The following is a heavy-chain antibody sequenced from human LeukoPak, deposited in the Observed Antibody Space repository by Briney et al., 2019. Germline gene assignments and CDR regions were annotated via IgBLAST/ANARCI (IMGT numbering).Heavy chain of an antibody. J-gene: IGHJ3*02. Sequence: VKVSCKASGGTFSSYAISWVRQAPGQGLEWMGGIIPIFGTANYAQKFQGRVTITTDESTSTAYMELSSLRSEDTAVYYCARVVAEYQLLYGDAFDIWGQGTMVTVSS. CDR3: ARVVAEYQLLYGDAFDI. V-gene: IGHV1-69*13. D-gene: IGHD2-2*02. CDR1: GGTFSSYA. CDR2: IIPIFGTA.